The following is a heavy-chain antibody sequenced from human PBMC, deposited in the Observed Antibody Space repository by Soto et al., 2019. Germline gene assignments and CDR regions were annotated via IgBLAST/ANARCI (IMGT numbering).Heavy chain of an antibody. D-gene: IGHD6-19*01. CDR3: ARDSEQWLVEIDY. Sequence: QVQLVQSGAEVQKPGSSVKVSCKASGGTFSSYTISWVRQAPGQGLEWMGRIIPILGIANYAQKFQGRVTITADKSTSTAYMELSSLRSEDTAVYYCARDSEQWLVEIDYWGQGTLVTVSS. CDR1: GGTFSSYT. CDR2: IIPILGIA. J-gene: IGHJ4*02. V-gene: IGHV1-69*08.